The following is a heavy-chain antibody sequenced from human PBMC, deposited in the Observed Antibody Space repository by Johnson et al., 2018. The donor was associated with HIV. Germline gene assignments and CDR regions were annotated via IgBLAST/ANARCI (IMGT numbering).Heavy chain of an antibody. CDR2: IYSGGST. Sequence: EQLVESGGGLVQPGGSLSLSCAASGFTVSNNYINWVRQAPGKGLEWVSVIYSGGSTYYADSVKGRFTIARDNSNNTLYVKMNSLGAEATAVYYCAGERGESSRTAFDIWGQGTMVTVSS. D-gene: IGHD3-16*01. CDR3: AGERGESSRTAFDI. J-gene: IGHJ3*02. V-gene: IGHV3-66*01. CDR1: GFTVSNNY.